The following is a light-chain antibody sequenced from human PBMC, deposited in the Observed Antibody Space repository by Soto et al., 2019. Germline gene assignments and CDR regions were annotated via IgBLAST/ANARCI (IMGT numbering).Light chain of an antibody. Sequence: QSVLTQPPSVSGAPGQRVTISCTGSSSNIGAGYDVHWYQQLPGTSPKLLIYGNSNRPSGVPDRFSVSKSGTSASLAITGLQAEDEADYYCQSYDTSLRGSVFGGGTKLTVL. CDR3: QSYDTSLRGSV. CDR2: GNS. J-gene: IGLJ2*01. CDR1: SSNIGAGYD. V-gene: IGLV1-40*01.